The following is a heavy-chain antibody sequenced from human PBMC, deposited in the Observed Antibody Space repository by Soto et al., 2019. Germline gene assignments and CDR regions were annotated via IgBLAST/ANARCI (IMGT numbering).Heavy chain of an antibody. J-gene: IGHJ3*02. V-gene: IGHV3-64*01. Sequence: PGGSLRLSCAASGFTLSDYSMHWVRQAAGKGLEYVSAISYKGDTTYYANSVKGRFTISRDISKNTLYLQMGSLRAEDMAVYYCARVSGLGQAAFDIWGQGTTVTVSS. CDR3: ARVSGLGQAAFDI. CDR1: GFTLSDYS. D-gene: IGHD1-1*01. CDR2: ISYKGDTT.